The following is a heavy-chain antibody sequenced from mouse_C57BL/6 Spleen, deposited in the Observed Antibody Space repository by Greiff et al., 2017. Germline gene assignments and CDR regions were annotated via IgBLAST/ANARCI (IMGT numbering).Heavy chain of an antibody. J-gene: IGHJ2*01. CDR1: GFTFSSSA. CDR3: ARDPDWDYFDY. CDR2: ISDGGSYT. D-gene: IGHD4-1*01. V-gene: IGHV5-4*01. Sequence: EVMLVESGGGLVKPGGSLKLSCAASGFTFSSSAMSWVRQTPEKRLEWVATISDGGSYTYYPDNVKGRFTISRDNAKNNLYLQMSHLKSEDTAMYYCARDPDWDYFDYWGQGTTLTVSS.